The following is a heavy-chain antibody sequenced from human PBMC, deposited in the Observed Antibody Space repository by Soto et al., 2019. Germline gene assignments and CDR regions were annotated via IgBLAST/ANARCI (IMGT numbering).Heavy chain of an antibody. J-gene: IGHJ3*02. D-gene: IGHD3-22*01. V-gene: IGHV3-30*18. CDR2: ISYDGSNK. CDR1: GFTFSSYG. Sequence: QVQLVESGGGVVQPGRSLRLSCAASGFTFSSYGMHWVRQAPGKGLEWVAVISYDGSNKYYADSVKGRFTISRDNSKNTLYLQMNSLRAEDTAVYYCAKERITMIVVANDAFDIWCQGTMVTVSS. CDR3: AKERITMIVVANDAFDI.